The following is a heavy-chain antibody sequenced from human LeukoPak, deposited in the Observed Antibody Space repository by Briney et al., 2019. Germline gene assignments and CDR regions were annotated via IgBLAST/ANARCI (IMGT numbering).Heavy chain of an antibody. V-gene: IGHV4-34*01. CDR3: ARVASTSTFDY. CDR2: INHSGST. Sequence: SETLSLTCAVYGGSFSAYYWSWIRQPPGKGLEWIGEINHSGSTNYNPSLKSRVTISVDTSKNQFSLKLSSVTAADTAVYYCARVASTSTFDYWGQGTLVTVSS. J-gene: IGHJ4*02. CDR1: GGSFSAYY. D-gene: IGHD1-1*01.